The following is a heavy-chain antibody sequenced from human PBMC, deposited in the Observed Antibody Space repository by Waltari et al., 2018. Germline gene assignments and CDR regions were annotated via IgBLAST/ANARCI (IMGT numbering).Heavy chain of an antibody. J-gene: IGHJ4*02. CDR3: ARDLMGDSDGYFDY. D-gene: IGHD2-21*02. Sequence: QVQLQESGPGLVKPSQTLSLTCTVSGDSISSGGYYWNWIRQHPGKGLEGIGYIYHSGSTYYNPSLKSRVTISVDRSKNQFSLKLPSVTAADTAVYYCARDLMGDSDGYFDYWGQGTLVTVSS. CDR2: IYHSGST. V-gene: IGHV4-31*03. CDR1: GDSISSGGYY.